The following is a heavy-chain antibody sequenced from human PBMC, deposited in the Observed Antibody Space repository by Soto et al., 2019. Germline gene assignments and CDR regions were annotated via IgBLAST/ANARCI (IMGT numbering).Heavy chain of an antibody. D-gene: IGHD2-8*01. CDR2: ITGSGRDT. Sequence: QPGGSLRLSCAASGFTFRNNVLSWVRQAPGKGLDWVSGITGSGRDTYYADSVKGRFTIPRDNSKNMVFLQMNSLRAEDTALYYCAKNGLDNSPSAIDSWGPGT. J-gene: IGHJ4*02. V-gene: IGHV3-23*01. CDR3: AKNGLDNSPSAIDS. CDR1: GFTFRNNV.